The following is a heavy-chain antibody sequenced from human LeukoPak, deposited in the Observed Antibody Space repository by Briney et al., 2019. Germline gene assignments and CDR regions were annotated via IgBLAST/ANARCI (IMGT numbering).Heavy chain of an antibody. CDR2: ISVYNGNT. CDR1: GYTFSSYTCG. Sequence: ASVKASCKASGYTFSSYTCGISWVRQAPGQGLEWMGWISVYNGNTNYAQKFQGRVTMTTDTSTSTAYMELRSLRSDDTAVFYCARVSVASSNSQHLPDYFYMDVWGKGTTVTVSS. V-gene: IGHV1-18*01. D-gene: IGHD4-11*01. J-gene: IGHJ6*03. CDR3: ARVSVASSNSQHLPDYFYMDV.